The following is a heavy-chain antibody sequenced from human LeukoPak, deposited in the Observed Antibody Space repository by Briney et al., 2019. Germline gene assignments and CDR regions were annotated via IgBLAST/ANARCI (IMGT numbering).Heavy chain of an antibody. V-gene: IGHV3-30*18. D-gene: IGHD4-17*01. Sequence: HPGGSLRLSCAASGFTFSSYGMHWVRQAPGKGLEWVAVISYGGSNKYYAASVKGRFTISRDNSKNTLYLQMNSLRAEDTAVYYCAKANYGDYVFDYWGQGTLVTVSS. CDR1: GFTFSSYG. CDR3: AKANYGDYVFDY. J-gene: IGHJ4*02. CDR2: ISYGGSNK.